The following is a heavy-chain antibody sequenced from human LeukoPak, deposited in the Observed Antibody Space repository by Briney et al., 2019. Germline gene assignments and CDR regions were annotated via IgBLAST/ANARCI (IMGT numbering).Heavy chain of an antibody. D-gene: IGHD6-6*01. Sequence: GGSLRLSCAASGFTFSSYSMHWVRQAPRKGLEWVSSISGSSYSIYYADSVKGRFTISRDNAKNSLYLQMNSLTAEDTAVYYCARSEGRPFDIWGQGTMVTVSS. V-gene: IGHV3-21*01. CDR2: ISGSSYSI. CDR1: GFTFSSYS. CDR3: ARSEGRPFDI. J-gene: IGHJ3*02.